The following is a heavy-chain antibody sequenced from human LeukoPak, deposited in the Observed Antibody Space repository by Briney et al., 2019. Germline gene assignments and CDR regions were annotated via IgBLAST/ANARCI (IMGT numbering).Heavy chain of an antibody. V-gene: IGHV1-69*04. D-gene: IGHD3-3*01. CDR2: IIPILGIA. CDR1: GGTFSSYA. Sequence: SVKVSCKASGGTFSSYAISWVRQAPGQGLEWMGRIIPILGIANYAQKFQGRVTITADKSTSTAYMEPSSLRSEDTAVYYCARIYDFWSGYTYYYYGMDVWGQGTTVTVSS. J-gene: IGHJ6*02. CDR3: ARIYDFWSGYTYYYYGMDV.